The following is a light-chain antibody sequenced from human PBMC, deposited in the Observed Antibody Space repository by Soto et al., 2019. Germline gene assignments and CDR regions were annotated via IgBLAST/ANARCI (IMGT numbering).Light chain of an antibody. Sequence: DLQITQSPSSLSADVRSTVDTTFRSIQTITSYLNWYQQQSGKAPKLLIYATDTLQSGVPSRFSGSGSGTDYTLTISSLQPEDFATYYCKQSYNTPQTFGKGTMVDIK. J-gene: IGKJ1*01. CDR2: ATD. CDR3: KQSYNTPQT. V-gene: IGKV1-39*01. CDR1: QTITSY.